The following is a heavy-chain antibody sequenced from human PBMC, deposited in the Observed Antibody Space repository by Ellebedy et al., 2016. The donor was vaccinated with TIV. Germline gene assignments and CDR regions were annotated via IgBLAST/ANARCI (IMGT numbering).Heavy chain of an antibody. CDR1: GDSISNYY. CDR3: ARWSAVAGIDY. D-gene: IGHD6-13*01. V-gene: IGHV4-59*01. Sequence: MPSETLSLTCTVSGDSISNYYWTWIRQPPGKGLEWIGYIYYSGSTNYNPSLKSRVTISVDTSKTQFSLKLISVTAADTAMYYCARWSAVAGIDYWGQGTLVTVSS. CDR2: IYYSGST. J-gene: IGHJ4*02.